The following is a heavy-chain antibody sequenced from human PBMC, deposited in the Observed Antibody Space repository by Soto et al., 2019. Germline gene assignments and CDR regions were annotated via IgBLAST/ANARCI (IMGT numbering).Heavy chain of an antibody. V-gene: IGHV4-31*03. CDR2: LFFGGST. CDR3: ARTCSAYDKGYWFDP. D-gene: IGHD5-12*01. CDR1: GGSINRVNYS. J-gene: IGHJ5*02. Sequence: SETLSLTCTVSGGSINRVNYSCSWNRQHPGQGRDLIGYLFFGGSTCYNPSLQSRVSVTVDRSTNQFSLKLDCVSAADTAVYYCARTCSAYDKGYWFDPWGRRTLVTVAS.